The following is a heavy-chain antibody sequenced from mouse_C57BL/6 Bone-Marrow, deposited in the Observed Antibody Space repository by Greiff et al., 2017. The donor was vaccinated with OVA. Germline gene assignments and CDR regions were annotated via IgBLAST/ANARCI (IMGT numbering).Heavy chain of an antibody. CDR2: INPGSGGT. Sequence: VQLQESGAELVRPGTSVKVSCKASGYAFTNYLIEWVKQRPGQGLEWIGVINPGSGGTNYNEKFKGKATLTADKSSSTAYMQLSSLTSEDSAVDFGARDSSESHWYFDVWGTGTTVTVSS. D-gene: IGHD3-2*02. J-gene: IGHJ1*03. CDR1: GYAFTNYL. CDR3: ARDSSESHWYFDV. V-gene: IGHV1-54*01.